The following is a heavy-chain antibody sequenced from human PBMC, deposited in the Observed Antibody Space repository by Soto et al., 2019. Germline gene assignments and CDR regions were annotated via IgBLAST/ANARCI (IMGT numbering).Heavy chain of an antibody. J-gene: IGHJ4*02. CDR3: ARRMTTVTYFDY. Sequence: PSETLSLTCTVSGGSISSGDYYWSWIRQPPGKGLEWIGYIYYSGSTYYNPSLKSRVTISVDTSKNQFSLKLSSVTAADTAVYYCARRMTTVTYFDYWGQGTLVTVSS. D-gene: IGHD4-17*01. CDR2: IYYSGST. CDR1: GGSISSGDYY. V-gene: IGHV4-30-4*01.